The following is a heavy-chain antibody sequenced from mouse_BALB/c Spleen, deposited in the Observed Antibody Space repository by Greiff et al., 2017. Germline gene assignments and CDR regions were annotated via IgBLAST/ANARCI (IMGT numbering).Heavy chain of an antibody. V-gene: IGHV5-4*02. Sequence: EVKLMESGGGLVKPGGSLKLSCAASGFTFSDYYMYWVRQTPEKRLEWVATISDGGSYTYYPDSVKGRFTISRDNAKNNLYLQMSSLKSEDTAMYYCAREAYDYDGAWCAYWGQGTLVTVSA. J-gene: IGHJ3*01. CDR3: AREAYDYDGAWCAY. CDR2: ISDGGSYT. CDR1: GFTFSDYY. D-gene: IGHD2-4*01.